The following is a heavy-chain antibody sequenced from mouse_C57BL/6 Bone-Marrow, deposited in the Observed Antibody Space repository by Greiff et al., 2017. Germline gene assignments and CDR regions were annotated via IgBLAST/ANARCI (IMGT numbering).Heavy chain of an antibody. V-gene: IGHV1-53*01. Sequence: VQLQQPGTELVKPGASVKLSCKASGYTFTSYWMHWVKQRPGQGLEWIGNINPSNGGTNYNEKFKSKATLTVDKSSSTAYMQLSSLTSEDSVVYYCARGGIYYYGSSLWYFDVWGTGTTVTVSS. CDR3: ARGGIYYYGSSLWYFDV. D-gene: IGHD1-1*01. J-gene: IGHJ1*03. CDR1: GYTFTSYW. CDR2: INPSNGGT.